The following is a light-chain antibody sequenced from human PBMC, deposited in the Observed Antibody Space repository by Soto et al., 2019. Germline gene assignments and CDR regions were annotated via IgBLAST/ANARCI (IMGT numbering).Light chain of an antibody. CDR1: QDIRSY. CDR2: ATS. J-gene: IGKJ1*01. Sequence: DIQMTQSPSSLSASVGDRVTITCRAGQDIRSYLNWYQQKPGKAPQLLIYATSFLQIGVPSRFSASGSGTDFSLVITDLQLDDSATYYCQQGYTSRWTSGQGTKVEI. CDR3: QQGYTSRWT. V-gene: IGKV1-39*01.